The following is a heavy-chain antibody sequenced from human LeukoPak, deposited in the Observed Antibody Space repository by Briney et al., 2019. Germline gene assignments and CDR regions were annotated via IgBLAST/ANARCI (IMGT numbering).Heavy chain of an antibody. V-gene: IGHV1-8*01. Sequence: APVKVSCKASGYTFTIYDINWVRQATGQGLEWMGWMNPNSGNTGYAQKFQGRVTMTRNTSISTAYMELSSLRSEDTAVYYCARARAIVGATIGYWGQGTLVTVSS. D-gene: IGHD1-26*01. J-gene: IGHJ4*02. CDR1: GYTFTIYD. CDR3: ARARAIVGATIGY. CDR2: MNPNSGNT.